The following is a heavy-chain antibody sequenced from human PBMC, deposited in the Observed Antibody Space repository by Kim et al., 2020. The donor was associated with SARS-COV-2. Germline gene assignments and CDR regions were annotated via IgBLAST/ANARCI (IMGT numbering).Heavy chain of an antibody. D-gene: IGHD3-9*01. J-gene: IGHJ4*02. V-gene: IGHV1-69*01. CDR3: ARGVFFDWLLSY. Sequence: NDTQKFQGRVTITADESTSTAYMELSSLRSEDTAVYYCARGVFFDWLLSYWGQGTLVTVSS.